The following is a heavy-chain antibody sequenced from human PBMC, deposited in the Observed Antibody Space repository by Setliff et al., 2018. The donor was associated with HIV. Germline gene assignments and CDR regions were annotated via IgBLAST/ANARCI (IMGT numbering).Heavy chain of an antibody. CDR3: ARKLQPGYGMDV. Sequence: LRLSCAASGFTFTSYWMIWVRQAPGKGLEWVANINQDGNEKNYLDSVKGRFTISRDNTKNSLYLQMDSLRAEDTTVYYCARKLQPGYGMDVWGQGTTVTVS. D-gene: IGHD5-18*01. J-gene: IGHJ6*02. CDR2: INQDGNEK. V-gene: IGHV3-7*01. CDR1: GFTFTSYW.